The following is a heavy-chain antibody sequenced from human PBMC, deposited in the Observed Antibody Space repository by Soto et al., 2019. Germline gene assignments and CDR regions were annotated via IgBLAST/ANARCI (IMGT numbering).Heavy chain of an antibody. CDR3: TTEEDLWSGYSPFDY. CDR1: GFTFSNAW. CDR2: IKSKTDGGTT. D-gene: IGHD3-3*01. J-gene: IGHJ4*02. Sequence: EVQLVESGGGLVKPGGSLRLSCAASGFTFSNAWMNWVRQAPGKGLEWVGRIKSKTDGGTTDYAAPVKGRFTISRDDSKNTLYLQMNSLKTEDTAVYYCTTEEDLWSGYSPFDYWGLGTLVTVSS. V-gene: IGHV3-15*07.